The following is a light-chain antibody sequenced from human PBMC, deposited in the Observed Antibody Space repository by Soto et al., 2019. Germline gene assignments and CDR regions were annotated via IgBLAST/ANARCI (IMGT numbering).Light chain of an antibody. CDR3: QQRRYWPVT. Sequence: EIVLTQSPAILSMSPGERATLSCRASQRVRSYFAWYQQKPGQAPRLLIYDASNRATGVPARFSGSGSGTDFTLTISSLEPEDFAVYYCQQRRYWPVTFGQGTKVEIK. CDR2: DAS. V-gene: IGKV3-11*01. J-gene: IGKJ1*01. CDR1: QRVRSY.